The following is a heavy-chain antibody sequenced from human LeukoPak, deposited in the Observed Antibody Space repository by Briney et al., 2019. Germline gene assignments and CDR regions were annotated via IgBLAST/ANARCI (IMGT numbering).Heavy chain of an antibody. CDR3: ASGNFDWLLTGERGIQLDY. CDR1: GGTFSSYA. Sequence: ASVKVSCKASGGTFSSYAISWVRQAPGQGLEWVGRIIPILGIANYAQKFQGRVTITADKSTSTAYMGLSSLRSEDTAVYYCASGNFDWLLTGERGIQLDYWGQGTLVTVSS. CDR2: IIPILGIA. J-gene: IGHJ4*02. V-gene: IGHV1-69*04. D-gene: IGHD3-9*01.